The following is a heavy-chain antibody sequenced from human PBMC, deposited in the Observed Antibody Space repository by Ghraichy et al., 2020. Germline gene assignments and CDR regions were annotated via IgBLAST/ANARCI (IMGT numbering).Heavy chain of an antibody. Sequence: GGSLRLSCAASGFTFSSYAMSWVRQAPGKGLEWVLSISGSGGRTYYADSVKGRFTISRDSSKNTLYLQMNSLRAEDTAVYYCAKRQGDHCSGGSCYSVDYWGQGTLVTVSS. CDR1: GFTFSSYA. J-gene: IGHJ4*02. D-gene: IGHD2-15*01. V-gene: IGHV3-23*01. CDR3: AKRQGDHCSGGSCYSVDY. CDR2: ISGSGGRT.